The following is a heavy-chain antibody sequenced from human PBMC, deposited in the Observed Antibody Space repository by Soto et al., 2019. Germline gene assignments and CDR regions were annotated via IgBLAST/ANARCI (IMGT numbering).Heavy chain of an antibody. Sequence: SETLSLTCTVSGGSISSSSYYWGWIRQPPGKGLEWIGSIYYSGSTYYNPSLKSRVTISVDTSKNQFSLKLSSVTAADTAVYYCARQGRFVELLSLYYYGMDVWGQGTTVTVSS. V-gene: IGHV4-39*01. CDR3: ARQGRFVELLSLYYYGMDV. J-gene: IGHJ6*02. CDR1: GGSISSSSYY. CDR2: IYYSGST. D-gene: IGHD3-10*01.